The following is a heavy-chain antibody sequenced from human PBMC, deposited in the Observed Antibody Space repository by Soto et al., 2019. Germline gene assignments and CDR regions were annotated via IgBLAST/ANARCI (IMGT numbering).Heavy chain of an antibody. J-gene: IGHJ5*02. CDR1: VFTFSSYA. CDR3: AKDVMFIVVVPAAIGRNWFDP. D-gene: IGHD2-2*01. V-gene: IGHV3-23*01. CDR2: ISGSGGST. Sequence: GGSLRLSCAASVFTFSSYAMSWVRQAPGKGLEWVSAISGSGGSTYYADSVKGRFTISRDNSKNTLYLQMNSLRAEDTAVYYCAKDVMFIVVVPAAIGRNWFDPWGQGTLVTVSS.